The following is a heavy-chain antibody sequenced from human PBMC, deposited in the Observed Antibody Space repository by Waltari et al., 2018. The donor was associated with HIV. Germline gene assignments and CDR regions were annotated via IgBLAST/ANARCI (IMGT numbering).Heavy chain of an antibody. Sequence: EVQLVESGGGLVQPGRSLRLSCAASGFTFDDYAMHWVRQAPGKGLEWVSGISWNSGSIGYADSVKGRFTISRDNAKNSLYLQMNSLRAEDTALYYCAKSAAINWFDPWGQGTLVTVSS. D-gene: IGHD2-2*01. CDR3: AKSAAINWFDP. CDR2: ISWNSGSI. V-gene: IGHV3-9*01. J-gene: IGHJ5*02. CDR1: GFTFDDYA.